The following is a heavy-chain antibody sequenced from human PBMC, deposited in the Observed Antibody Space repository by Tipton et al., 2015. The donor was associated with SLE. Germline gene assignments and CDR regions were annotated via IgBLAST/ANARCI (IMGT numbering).Heavy chain of an antibody. J-gene: IGHJ4*02. CDR1: GDSINSVNYY. D-gene: IGHD2-8*02. CDR3: AGTPNDSGGLSFPN. V-gene: IGHV4-30-4*01. CDR2: IYHSGST. Sequence: TLSLTCTVSGDSINSVNYYWTWIRQPPGKGLEWIGYIYHSGSTYYNPSLKSGVTLSIDTSKNQFSLKLSSVTAADTAVYYCAGTPNDSGGLSFPNWGLGTLVTVSS.